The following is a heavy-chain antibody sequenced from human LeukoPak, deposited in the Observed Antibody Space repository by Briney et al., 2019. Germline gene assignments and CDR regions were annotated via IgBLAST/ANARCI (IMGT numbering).Heavy chain of an antibody. V-gene: IGHV4-61*02. D-gene: IGHD6-13*01. Sequence: SETLSLTCTASGGSISRGPYSWSWIRHPPGKGLDWIGRIYTSGSTNYNPSLKSRVTISLDTSKNQFSLKLSSVTAADTAVYYCARDGYTSSWYLQHWGQRTLVTVSS. J-gene: IGHJ1*01. CDR1: GGSISRGPYS. CDR3: ARDGYTSSWYLQH. CDR2: IYTSGST.